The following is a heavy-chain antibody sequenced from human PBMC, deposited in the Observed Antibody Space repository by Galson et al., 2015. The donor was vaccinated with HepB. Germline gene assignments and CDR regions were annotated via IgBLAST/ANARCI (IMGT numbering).Heavy chain of an antibody. V-gene: IGHV3-74*01. CDR2: INSDGSST. D-gene: IGHD4-17*01. CDR1: GFTFSSYW. J-gene: IGHJ6*02. Sequence: SLRLSCAASGFTFSSYWMHWLRQAPGKGLVWVSRINSDGSSTSYADSVKGRFTISRDNAKNTLYLQMNSLRAEDTAVYYCARDPVDYGDFLDYYYGMDVWGQGTTVTVSS. CDR3: ARDPVDYGDFLDYYYGMDV.